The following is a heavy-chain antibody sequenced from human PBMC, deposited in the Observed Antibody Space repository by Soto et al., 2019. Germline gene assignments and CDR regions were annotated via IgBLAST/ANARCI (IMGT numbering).Heavy chain of an antibody. D-gene: IGHD4-4*01. J-gene: IGHJ3*02. Sequence: GSLRLSCAASGFTFSSYAMSWVRQAPGKGLEWVSAISGSGGSTYYADSVKGRFTISRDNSKNTLYLQMNSLRAEDTAVYYCAKRQTVTTAFDIWGQGTMVTVSS. CDR1: GFTFSSYA. V-gene: IGHV3-23*01. CDR3: AKRQTVTTAFDI. CDR2: ISGSGGST.